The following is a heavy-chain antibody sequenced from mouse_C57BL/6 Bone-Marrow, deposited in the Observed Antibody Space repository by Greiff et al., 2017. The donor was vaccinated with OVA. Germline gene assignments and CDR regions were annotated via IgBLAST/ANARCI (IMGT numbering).Heavy chain of an antibody. CDR1: GFNIKDDY. D-gene: IGHD1-1*01. CDR2: IDPENGDT. Sequence: EVKLEESGAELVRPGASVTLSCTASGFNIKDDYMHWVKQRPEQGLEWIGWIDPENGDTEYASKFQGQATITADTSSNTAYRQLSSLTSEDTAVYYCTTDYYGSSDPPDYWGQGTTLTVSS. V-gene: IGHV14-4*01. J-gene: IGHJ2*01. CDR3: TTDYYGSSDPPDY.